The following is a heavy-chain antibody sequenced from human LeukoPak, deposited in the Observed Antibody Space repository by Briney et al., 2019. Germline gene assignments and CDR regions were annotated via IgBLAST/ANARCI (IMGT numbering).Heavy chain of an antibody. J-gene: IGHJ6*03. Sequence: QPSETLSLTCTVSGGSISSHYWSWIRQPAGKGLEWIGRLYTSGSTNYNPSLKSRVTLSVDTSKNQFSLKMSSVTAADTAVYYCARDLRRSSSSGSYYYYMDVWGKGTRSPSP. D-gene: IGHD3-22*01. V-gene: IGHV4-4*07. CDR3: ARDLRRSSSSGSYYYYMDV. CDR1: GGSISSHY. CDR2: LYTSGST.